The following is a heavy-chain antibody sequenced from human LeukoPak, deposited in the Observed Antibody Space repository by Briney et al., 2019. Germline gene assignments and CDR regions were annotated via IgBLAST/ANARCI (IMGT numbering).Heavy chain of an antibody. J-gene: IGHJ4*02. Sequence: SETLSLTCTVSGGSISSYYWSWIRQPPGKGLEWIGYTYYSETTNYNPSLKSRVTISVDTSKNQFSLKLSSVTAADTAVYYCARTRYYYNSRSYGAPYYFDYWGQGTLVTVSS. CDR3: ARTRYYYNSRSYGAPYYFDY. D-gene: IGHD3-10*01. V-gene: IGHV4-59*08. CDR1: GGSISSYY. CDR2: TYYSETT.